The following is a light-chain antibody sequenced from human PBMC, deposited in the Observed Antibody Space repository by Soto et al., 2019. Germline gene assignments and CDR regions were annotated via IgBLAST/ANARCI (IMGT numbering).Light chain of an antibody. Sequence: EIVLTQSPGTLSLSPGERATLSCRASQSVRSSYFAWYQQKPGQAPRVLIFGASTRATGVPDRFSGSGSGTDFTLTISRLEPEDFAVYYCQQYGGLPPFGQGTKVDIK. CDR2: GAS. J-gene: IGKJ1*01. CDR1: QSVRSSY. V-gene: IGKV3-20*01. CDR3: QQYGGLPP.